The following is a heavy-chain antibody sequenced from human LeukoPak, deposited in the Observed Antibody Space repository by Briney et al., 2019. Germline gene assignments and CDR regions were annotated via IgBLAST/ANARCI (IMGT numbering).Heavy chain of an antibody. CDR2: ISGSGGST. CDR1: GFTFSSYA. CDR3: ARETSWYGIDY. D-gene: IGHD6-13*01. J-gene: IGHJ4*02. V-gene: IGHV3-23*01. Sequence: GGSLRLSCAASGFTFSSYAMSWVRQAPGKGLEWVSAISGSGGSTYYADSVKGRFTISRDNAKNSLYLQMNSLRAEDTAVYYCARETSWYGIDYWGQGTLVTVSS.